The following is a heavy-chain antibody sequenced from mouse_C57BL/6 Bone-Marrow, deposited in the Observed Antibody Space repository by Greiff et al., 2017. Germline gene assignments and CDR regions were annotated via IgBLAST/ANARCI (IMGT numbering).Heavy chain of an antibody. V-gene: IGHV5-6*01. Sequence: EVMLVESGGDLVKPGGSLKLSCAASGFTFSSYGMSWVRQTPDKRLEWVATISSGGSYTYYPDSVKGRFTISRDNAKNTLYLQMSSLKSEDTAMYYCARWRCFYAMDYWGQGTSVTVSS. CDR3: ARWRCFYAMDY. CDR2: ISSGGSYT. CDR1: GFTFSSYG. J-gene: IGHJ4*01.